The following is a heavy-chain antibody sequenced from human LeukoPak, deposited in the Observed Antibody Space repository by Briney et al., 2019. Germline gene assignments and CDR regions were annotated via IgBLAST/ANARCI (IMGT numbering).Heavy chain of an antibody. J-gene: IGHJ4*02. D-gene: IGHD1-26*01. CDR1: GFDFSRYW. V-gene: IGHV3-7*01. CDR3: ARDQTGSLDY. Sequence: GGSLRLSCAGSGFDFSRYWMAWVRQTPGKGLEWVANINQDGSTKHYVDSVKGRFTISRDNAKNSLYLQMNSLRAEDTAIYYCARDQTGSLDYWGQGTLVTVSS. CDR2: INQDGSTK.